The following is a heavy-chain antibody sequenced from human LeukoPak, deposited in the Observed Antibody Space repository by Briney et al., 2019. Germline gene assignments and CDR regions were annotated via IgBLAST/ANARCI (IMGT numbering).Heavy chain of an antibody. V-gene: IGHV3-21*01. CDR2: ISSSSSYI. D-gene: IGHD2-15*01. CDR1: GFTFSSYS. J-gene: IGHJ4*02. CDR3: ARDENYYCSGGNCYSGL. Sequence: PGGSLTLSCAASGFTFSSYSMMWVRQAPGKGLEWVSSISSSSSYIYYADSVKGRFTISRDNAKNSLYLQMNSLRAEDTAVYYCARDENYYCSGGNCYSGLWGQGTLVTVS.